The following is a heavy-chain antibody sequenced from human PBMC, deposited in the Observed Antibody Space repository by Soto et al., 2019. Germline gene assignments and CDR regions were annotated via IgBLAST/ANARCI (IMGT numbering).Heavy chain of an antibody. CDR2: IKQDGSEK. Sequence: EVQLVESGGGLVQPGGSRRLSCAASGFTFSLYWMSWVHQAPGKGLEWVANIKQDGSEKYYVDSVKGRLTISRDNAKNSLFLQMNRLRAEDTALYYCASGGAGSQINAWGQGTLVTVST. V-gene: IGHV3-7*01. CDR1: GFTFSLYW. J-gene: IGHJ4*02. CDR3: ASGGAGSQINA. D-gene: IGHD3-10*01.